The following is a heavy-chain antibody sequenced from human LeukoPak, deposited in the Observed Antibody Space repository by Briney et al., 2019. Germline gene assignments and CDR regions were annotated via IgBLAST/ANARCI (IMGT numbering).Heavy chain of an antibody. Sequence: GGSLRLSCVASGFTFSTYSMNWVRQAPGKGLEWVSSISTSSSSIYYADSVKGRFTISRDNAKNLLYLQMNSLRAEDTAVYYCARDGGYCSGGSCNNWFDPWGQGTLVTVSS. CDR3: ARDGGYCSGGSCNNWFDP. J-gene: IGHJ5*02. CDR2: ISTSSSSI. CDR1: GFTFSTYS. V-gene: IGHV3-21*01. D-gene: IGHD2-15*01.